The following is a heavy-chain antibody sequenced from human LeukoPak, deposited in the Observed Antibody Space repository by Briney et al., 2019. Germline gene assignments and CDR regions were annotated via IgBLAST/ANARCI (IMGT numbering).Heavy chain of an antibody. CDR1: GYTFTSYG. D-gene: IGHD1-20*01. Sequence: ASVKVSCKASGYTFTSYGISWVRQAPGQGLEWMGWISAYNGNTNYAQKLQGRVTMTTDTSTSTAYMELRSLRSDDTAVYYCAREGITGTTSYYYGMDVWGQGTTVTASS. CDR3: AREGITGTTSYYYGMDV. CDR2: ISAYNGNT. V-gene: IGHV1-18*01. J-gene: IGHJ6*02.